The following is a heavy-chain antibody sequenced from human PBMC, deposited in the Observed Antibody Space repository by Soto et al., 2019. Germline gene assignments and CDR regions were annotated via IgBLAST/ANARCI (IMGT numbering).Heavy chain of an antibody. J-gene: IGHJ4*02. D-gene: IGHD6-19*01. V-gene: IGHV4-59*01. CDR2: IYYSGST. CDR3: ARGSSGWPPRLDY. CDR1: GGPISSYY. Sequence: QVQLQESGPGLVKPSETLSLNCTVSGGPISSYYWSWLRQAPGKGLEGIGYIYYSGSTNYNPSLKSRATLTGDTSKTQFSLELSSVTAADTAVYYCARGSSGWPPRLDYSGQGTLVTVSS.